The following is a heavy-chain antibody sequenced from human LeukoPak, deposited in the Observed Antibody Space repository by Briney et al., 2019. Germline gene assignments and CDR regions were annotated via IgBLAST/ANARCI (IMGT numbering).Heavy chain of an antibody. J-gene: IGHJ4*02. CDR3: TTSYCGGDCYYYEGY. D-gene: IGHD2-21*02. CDR2: IKSKTDGGTT. Sequence: GGSLRLSCAASGVTVSNNYMRWVRQAPGKGLEWVGRIKSKTDGGTTDYAAPVKGRFTISRDDSKSTLFLQMDSLKTEDTAVYYCTTSYCGGDCYYYEGYWGQGTLVTVSS. V-gene: IGHV3-15*01. CDR1: GVTVSNNY.